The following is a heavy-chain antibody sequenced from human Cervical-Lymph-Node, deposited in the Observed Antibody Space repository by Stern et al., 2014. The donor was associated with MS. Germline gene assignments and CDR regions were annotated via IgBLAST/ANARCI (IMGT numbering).Heavy chain of an antibody. CDR2: ISPDGGRK. CDR1: GYTFTDYN. Sequence: QMPLVQSGAEVKEPGASVKVSCTASGYTFTDYNIQWVRQAPGPGLEWMGMISPDGGRKAYAPKFRGRVTMTRDKSTATVYMELNSLRSEDTAVYFCARVAPTVGAAYWGQGTLVTVSS. D-gene: IGHD1-26*01. CDR3: ARVAPTVGAAY. V-gene: IGHV1-46*01. J-gene: IGHJ4*02.